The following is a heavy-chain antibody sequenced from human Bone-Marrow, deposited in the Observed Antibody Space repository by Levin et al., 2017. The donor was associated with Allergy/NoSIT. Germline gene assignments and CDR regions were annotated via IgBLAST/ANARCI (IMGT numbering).Heavy chain of an antibody. V-gene: IGHV4-30-2*01. J-gene: IGHJ4*02. CDR1: GGSISSGGYS. Sequence: SQTLSLTCAVSGGSISSGGYSWSWIRQPPGTGLEWIGYFYHTGSTFYNPSLQSRVTISVDTSKNQLSLKLNSVTAADTAVYYCARWARGDDNWAYYFDYWGQGTVVAVSS. CDR3: ARWARGDDNWAYYFDY. CDR2: FYHTGST. D-gene: IGHD1-1*01.